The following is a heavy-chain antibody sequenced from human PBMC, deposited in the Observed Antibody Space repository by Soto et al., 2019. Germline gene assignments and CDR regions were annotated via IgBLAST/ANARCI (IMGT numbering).Heavy chain of an antibody. Sequence: ASVKVSCKASGYTFTSYDINWVRQATGQGLEWMGWMNPNSGNTGYAQKFQGRVTMTRNTSISTAYMELSSLRSEDTAVYYCARDWVDFWSGYYGMDVWGQGTTVTVSS. V-gene: IGHV1-8*01. CDR2: MNPNSGNT. CDR1: GYTFTSYD. D-gene: IGHD3-3*01. J-gene: IGHJ6*02. CDR3: ARDWVDFWSGYYGMDV.